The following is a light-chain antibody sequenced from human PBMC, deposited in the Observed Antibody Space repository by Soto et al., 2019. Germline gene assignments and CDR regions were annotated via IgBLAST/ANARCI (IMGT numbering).Light chain of an antibody. V-gene: IGKV3-15*01. CDR1: QSVSSK. J-gene: IGKJ5*01. CDR3: QQYNNWFSIT. CDR2: GAS. Sequence: EIVMTQSPATLSVSPGERAILSCRASQSVSSKLAWYQQKPGQAPRLPIYGASTRATGIPARFSGSGSGTEFTLTICSLQSEDFAVYYCQQYNNWFSITFGQGTRLEIK.